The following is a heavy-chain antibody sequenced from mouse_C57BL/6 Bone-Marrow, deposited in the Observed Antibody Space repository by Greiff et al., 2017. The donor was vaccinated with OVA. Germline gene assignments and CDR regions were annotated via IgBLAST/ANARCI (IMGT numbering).Heavy chain of an antibody. CDR1: GFSLTSYG. Sequence: VQVVESGPGLVQPSQSLSITCTVSGFSLTSYGVHWVRQSPGKGLEWLGVIWSGGSTDYNAAFISRLSISKDNSKSQVFFKMNSLQADDTAIYYCARKWGTTVVANWYFDVWGTGTTVTVSS. D-gene: IGHD1-1*01. CDR3: ARKWGTTVVANWYFDV. V-gene: IGHV2-2*01. J-gene: IGHJ1*03. CDR2: IWSGGST.